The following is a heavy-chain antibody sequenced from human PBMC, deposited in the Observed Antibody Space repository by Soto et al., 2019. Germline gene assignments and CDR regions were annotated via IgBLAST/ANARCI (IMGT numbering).Heavy chain of an antibody. J-gene: IGHJ4*02. V-gene: IGHV1-18*01. CDR3: AREASVLIPAAQPSRFDS. Sequence: ASVKVSCKGFGYSFMKYGINWVRQAPGQGLEWVGWISPYSGYTHSAQKFHGRLTLTTDTAASTAYMELRILRSADTALYYCAREASVLIPAAQPSRFDSWGQGTLVTAPQ. D-gene: IGHD2-2*01. CDR1: GYSFMKYG. CDR2: ISPYSGYT.